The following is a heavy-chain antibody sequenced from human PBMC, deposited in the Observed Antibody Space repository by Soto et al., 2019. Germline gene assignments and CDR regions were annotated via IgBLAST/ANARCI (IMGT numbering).Heavy chain of an antibody. CDR2: IYHSGST. CDR3: ARDHDYSNYYYGMDV. J-gene: IGHJ6*02. V-gene: IGHV4-38-2*02. CDR1: GYSISSGYY. Sequence: PSETLSLTCAVSGYSISSGYYWGWIRQPPGKGLEWIGSIYHSGSTYYNPSLKSRVTISVDTSKNQFSLKLSSVTAADTAVYYCARDHDYSNYYYGMDVWGQGTMVTVSS. D-gene: IGHD4-4*01.